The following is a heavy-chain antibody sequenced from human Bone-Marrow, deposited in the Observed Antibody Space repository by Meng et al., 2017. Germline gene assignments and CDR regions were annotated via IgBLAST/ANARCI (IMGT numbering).Heavy chain of an antibody. D-gene: IGHD2-2*01. Sequence: GESLKISCAGSGYIFSNYGIGWVRQVPGKGLEWMGIIYAGDSDTRYNASFDGQVTISADKSISTAYMQWSSLKASDTAMYFCAKYQLHDSDSTSHYYGMDVWGQGTTVTVSS. CDR3: AKYQLHDSDSTSHYYGMDV. V-gene: IGHV5-51*01. J-gene: IGHJ6*02. CDR2: IYAGDSDT. CDR1: GYIFSNYG.